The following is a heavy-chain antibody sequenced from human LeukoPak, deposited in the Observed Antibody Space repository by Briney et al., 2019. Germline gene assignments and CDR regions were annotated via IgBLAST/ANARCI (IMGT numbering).Heavy chain of an antibody. Sequence: PSETLSLTCAVYGGSFSGYYWSWIRQPPGKGLEWIGYIYYSGSTNYNPSLKSRVTISVDTSKNQFSLKLSSVTAADTAVYYCARVGYCSPGPPDYWGQGTLVTVSS. J-gene: IGHJ4*02. CDR2: IYYSGST. CDR1: GGSFSGYY. V-gene: IGHV4-59*01. D-gene: IGHD5-18*01. CDR3: ARVGYCSPGPPDY.